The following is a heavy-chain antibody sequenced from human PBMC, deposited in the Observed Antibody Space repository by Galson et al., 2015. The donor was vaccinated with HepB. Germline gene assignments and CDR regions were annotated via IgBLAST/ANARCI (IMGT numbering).Heavy chain of an antibody. Sequence: SVKVSCKASGYTFTSYYMHWVRQAPGQGLEWMGIINPSGGSTSYAQKFQGRVTMTRDTSTSTVYMELSSLRSEDTAVYYCARAFGTVTTNNYPMVGMDVWGQGTTVTVSS. J-gene: IGHJ6*02. V-gene: IGHV1-46*01. CDR2: INPSGGST. CDR3: ARAFGTVTTNNYPMVGMDV. CDR1: GYTFTSYY. D-gene: IGHD4/OR15-4a*01.